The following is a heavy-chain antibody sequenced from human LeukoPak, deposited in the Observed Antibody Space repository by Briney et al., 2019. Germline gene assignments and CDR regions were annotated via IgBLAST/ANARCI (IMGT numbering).Heavy chain of an antibody. J-gene: IGHJ4*02. D-gene: IGHD6-13*01. V-gene: IGHV1-69*05. CDR2: IIPIFGTA. CDR3: ARDGDPTSSWYAY. Sequence: VASVKVSCKASGGTFSSYAISWVRQAPGQGLEWMGRIIPIFGTANYAQKFQGRVTITTDGSTSTAYMELSSLRSEDTAVYYCARDGDPTSSWYAYWGQGTLVTVSS. CDR1: GGTFSSYA.